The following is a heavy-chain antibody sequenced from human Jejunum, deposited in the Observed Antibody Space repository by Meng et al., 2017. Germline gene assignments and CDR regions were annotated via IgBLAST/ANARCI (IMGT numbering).Heavy chain of an antibody. J-gene: IGHJ4*02. Sequence: SETLSPTCNVSGGSISSGNYYWSWIRQPAGKELEWIGRISSGGSTKCKPSLNSRVTISRDTSKNQFSLKLSSVTAADTAVYYCAREKVVGGYDSSDYWGQGTLVTVSS. CDR1: GGSISSGNYY. V-gene: IGHV4-61*02. CDR3: AREKVVGGYDSSDY. CDR2: ISSGGST. D-gene: IGHD5-12*01.